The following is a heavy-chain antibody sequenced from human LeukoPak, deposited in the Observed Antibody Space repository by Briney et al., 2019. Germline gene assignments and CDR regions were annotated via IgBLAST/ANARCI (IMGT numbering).Heavy chain of an antibody. CDR2: ISSSTNTI. V-gene: IGHV3-48*02. D-gene: IGHD4-23*01. CDR3: ARGGYGANDDAFDI. J-gene: IGHJ3*02. Sequence: GGSLRLSCAASGFTFSSYAMTWVRQAPGKGLEWVSYISSSTNTIYYADSVKGRFTISRDNAKNSLFLQMNSLRDEDTAVYYCARGGYGANDDAFDIWGQRTMVTVSS. CDR1: GFTFSSYA.